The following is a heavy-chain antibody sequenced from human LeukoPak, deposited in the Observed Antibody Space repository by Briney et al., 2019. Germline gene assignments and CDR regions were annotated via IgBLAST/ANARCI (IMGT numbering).Heavy chain of an antibody. CDR3: AKDLSPFGSSGYSGFFQH. CDR1: GFTFASYA. V-gene: IGHV3-23*01. J-gene: IGHJ1*01. D-gene: IGHD3-22*01. CDR2: ISGSGDKT. Sequence: PGKSLRLSCAASGFTFASYAMYWVRQPPGKGLEWVSTISGSGDKTYYADSVKGRSTISRDNSKNTVYLQMNSLRAEDTAVYFCAKDLSPFGSSGYSGFFQHWGQGTLVTVSS.